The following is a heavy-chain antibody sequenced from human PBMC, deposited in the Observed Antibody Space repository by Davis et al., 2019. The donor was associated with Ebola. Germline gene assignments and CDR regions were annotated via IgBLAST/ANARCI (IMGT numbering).Heavy chain of an antibody. D-gene: IGHD4-17*01. J-gene: IGHJ4*02. CDR2: VSHSGNT. CDR1: GVSFSGYY. CDR3: ATDYGAS. Sequence: PSETLSLTCAVYGVSFSGYYWSWIRQHPGKGLEWIGEVSHSGNTNYNPSLKSRVTISLDKSKNQFSLKLNSVTAADTAVYYCATDYGASWGQGTLVTVSP. V-gene: IGHV4-34*01.